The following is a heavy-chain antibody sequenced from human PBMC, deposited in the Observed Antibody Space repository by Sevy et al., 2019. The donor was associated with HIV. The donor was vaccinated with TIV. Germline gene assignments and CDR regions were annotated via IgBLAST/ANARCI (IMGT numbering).Heavy chain of an antibody. CDR1: GFTVSSKH. Sequence: GGSLRLSCAASGFTVSSKHMNWVRQAPGKGLEWVATIYTGGNTYYADSVKGRFTISRDSFTLYLQMNSLRVEDTAVYYCARITGWRFDYWGQGTLVTVSS. CDR2: IYTGGNT. D-gene: IGHD6-19*01. CDR3: ARITGWRFDY. V-gene: IGHV3-53*01. J-gene: IGHJ4*02.